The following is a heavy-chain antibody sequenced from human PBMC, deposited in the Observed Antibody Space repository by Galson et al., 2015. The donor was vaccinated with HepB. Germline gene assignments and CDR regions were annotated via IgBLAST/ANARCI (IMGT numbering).Heavy chain of an antibody. CDR1: GYTFTGYY. V-gene: IGHV1-2*06. Sequence: SVKVSCKASGYTFTGYYMHWVRQAPGQGLEWMGRINPNSGGTNYAQKFQGRVTMTRDTSISTAYMELSRLRSDDTAVYYCARGPLLKGVQSWFDPWGQGTLVTVSS. D-gene: IGHD2/OR15-2a*01. J-gene: IGHJ5*02. CDR3: ARGPLLKGVQSWFDP. CDR2: INPNSGGT.